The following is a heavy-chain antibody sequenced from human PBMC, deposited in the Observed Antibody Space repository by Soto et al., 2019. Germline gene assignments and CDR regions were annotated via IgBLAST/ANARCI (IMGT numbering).Heavy chain of an antibody. CDR2: INSDGSST. V-gene: IGHV3-74*01. Sequence: EVQLVESGGGLVQPGGSLRLSCAASGLTFSSYWMHWVRQAPGKGLVWVSRINSDGSSTNYADSVKGRFTISRDNAKNTLYLRMNSLRAEDTAVYYCGLSYTVTTDYWGQGTLVTVSS. J-gene: IGHJ4*02. CDR3: GLSYTVTTDY. D-gene: IGHD4-17*01. CDR1: GLTFSSYW.